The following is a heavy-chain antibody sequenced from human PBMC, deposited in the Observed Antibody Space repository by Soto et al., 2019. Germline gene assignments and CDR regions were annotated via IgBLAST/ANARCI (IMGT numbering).Heavy chain of an antibody. CDR1: GYTFTNYY. CDR2: IDPSGGGT. CDR3: ARDRVDCSGGNCWRSVEDT. D-gene: IGHD2-15*01. Sequence: ASVKVSCKASGYTFTNYYMHWVRQAPGQGLEWMGIIDPSGGGTTYAQKFQGRLTVTRDTSTSTVYMELSSLIFEYTAVYYCARDRVDCSGGNCWRSVEDTWGQG. J-gene: IGHJ5*02. V-gene: IGHV1-46*01.